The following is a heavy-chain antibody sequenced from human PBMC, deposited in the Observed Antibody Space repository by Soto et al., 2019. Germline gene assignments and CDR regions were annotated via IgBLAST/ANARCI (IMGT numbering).Heavy chain of an antibody. J-gene: IGHJ4*02. CDR2: IYYSGST. CDR3: ARGERITIFGVVITQGYYFDY. Sequence: SETLSLTCTVSGGSISSSSYYWGWIRQPPGKGLEWIGSIYYSGSTYYNPSLKSRVTISVDTSKNQFSLKLSSVTAADTAVYYCARGERITIFGVVITQGYYFDYWGQGTLVTVSS. V-gene: IGHV4-39*01. D-gene: IGHD3-3*01. CDR1: GGSISSSSYY.